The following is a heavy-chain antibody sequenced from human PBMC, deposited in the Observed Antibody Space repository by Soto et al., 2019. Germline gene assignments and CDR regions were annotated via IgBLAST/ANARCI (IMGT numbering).Heavy chain of an antibody. V-gene: IGHV4-59*01. CDR3: AGAGYEILTGSYKKQSYLDY. Sequence: SETLSLTCTVSGDSLTTYYWNWIRQPPGKGLEWIGFIYYSGSTSYNPSLKSRVTISLDTSKSQVSLKLNSVTATDTAVYYCAGAGYEILTGSYKKQSYLDYWGRGTLVTVS. J-gene: IGHJ4*02. D-gene: IGHD3-9*01. CDR1: GDSLTTYY. CDR2: IYYSGST.